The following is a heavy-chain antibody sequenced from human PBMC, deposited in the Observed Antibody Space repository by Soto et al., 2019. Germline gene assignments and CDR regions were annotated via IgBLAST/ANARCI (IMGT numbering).Heavy chain of an antibody. CDR3: AKGGDSSSWKNWFDP. CDR1: GFTFSNYA. J-gene: IGHJ5*02. CDR2: ISGSGSSI. D-gene: IGHD6-13*01. V-gene: IGHV3-23*01. Sequence: EVQLLESGGGLVQPGGPLRLSCAASGFTFSNYAMTWVRQAPGKGLEWVSGISGSGSSIYYADSVKGRFTISRDNSKNTLYLQMNSLRAEDTAVYYCAKGGDSSSWKNWFDPWGQGTLVTVSS.